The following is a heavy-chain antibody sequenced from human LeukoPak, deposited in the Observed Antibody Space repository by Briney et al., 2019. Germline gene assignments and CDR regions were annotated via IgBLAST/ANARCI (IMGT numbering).Heavy chain of an antibody. V-gene: IGHV5-51*01. CDR1: GYSFTSYW. D-gene: IGHD6-13*01. CDR2: IYPGDSDT. CDR3: ASKSNDIAAAGPSAFDI. Sequence: GESLKISCKGSGYSFTSYWIGWVRQMPGKGLEWMGIIYPGDSDTRYSLSFRGQVTISADKSISTAYLQWSSLKASDTAMYYCASKSNDIAAAGPSAFDIWGQGTMVTVSS. J-gene: IGHJ3*02.